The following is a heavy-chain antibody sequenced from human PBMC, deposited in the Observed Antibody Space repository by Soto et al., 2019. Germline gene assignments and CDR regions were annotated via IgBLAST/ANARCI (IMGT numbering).Heavy chain of an antibody. J-gene: IGHJ4*02. Sequence: SETLSLTCTVSGGSISGYYWSWIRQPPGKGLEWIGYIYYSGSTNYNPSLKSRVTISVDTSKNQFSLKLSSVTAADTAVYYCARRYGGNLAYWGQGTLVTVSS. V-gene: IGHV4-59*01. CDR1: GGSISGYY. D-gene: IGHD3-16*01. CDR3: ARRYGGNLAY. CDR2: IYYSGST.